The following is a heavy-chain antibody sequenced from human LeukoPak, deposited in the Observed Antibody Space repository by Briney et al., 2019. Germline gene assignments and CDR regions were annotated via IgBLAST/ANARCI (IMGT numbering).Heavy chain of an antibody. CDR1: GYTFTSYG. D-gene: IGHD2-2*02. Sequence: GASVKVSCKASGYTFTSYGISWVRQAPGQGLEWMGWISAYNGNTNYAQKLQGRVTMTTDTSTSTAYMELRSLRSDDTAGYYCARDSPSRYIVVVPAAISRVGMDVWGQGTTVTVSS. V-gene: IGHV1-18*01. CDR3: ARDSPSRYIVVVPAAISRVGMDV. CDR2: ISAYNGNT. J-gene: IGHJ6*02.